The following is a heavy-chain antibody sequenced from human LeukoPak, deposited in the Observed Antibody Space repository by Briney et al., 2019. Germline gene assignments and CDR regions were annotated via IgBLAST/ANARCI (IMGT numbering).Heavy chain of an antibody. CDR3: ARGVTTRYYYYYMDV. CDR1: GGSFSGYY. J-gene: IGHJ6*03. D-gene: IGHD4-17*01. V-gene: IGHV4-34*01. CDR2: INHSGGT. Sequence: SETLSLTCAVYGGSFSGYYWSWIRQPPGKGLEWIGEINHSGGTNYNPSLKSRVTISVDTSKNQFSLKLSSVTAADTAVYYCARGVTTRYYYYYMDVWGKGTTVTVSS.